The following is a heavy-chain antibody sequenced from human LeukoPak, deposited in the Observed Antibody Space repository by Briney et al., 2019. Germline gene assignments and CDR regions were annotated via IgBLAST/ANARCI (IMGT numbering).Heavy chain of an antibody. CDR1: GYTFTGYY. D-gene: IGHD1-26*01. CDR2: INPNSGGT. V-gene: IGHV1-2*02. CDR3: ARSLVGATIVDDY. J-gene: IGHJ4*02. Sequence: ASVKVSCKASGYTFTGYYMHWVRQAPGQGLEWMGWINPNSGGTNYAQKFQGRVTMTRDTSISTAYMELGRPRSDDTAVYYCARSLVGATIVDDYWGQGTLVTVSS.